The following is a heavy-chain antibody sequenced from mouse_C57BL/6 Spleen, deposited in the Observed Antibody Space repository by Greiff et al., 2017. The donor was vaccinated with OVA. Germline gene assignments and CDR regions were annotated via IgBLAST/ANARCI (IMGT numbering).Heavy chain of an antibody. J-gene: IGHJ2*01. CDR3: ARRGGTGNYFDY. CDR1: GYTFTSYW. CDR2: IDPSDSAT. D-gene: IGHD4-1*01. Sequence: VQLQQPGAELVRPGSSVKLSCKASGYTFTSYWMHWVKQRPIQGLEWIGNIDPSDSATHYNQKFKDKATLTVDKSSSTAYMQLSSLTSVDSAVYCCARRGGTGNYFDYWGQGTTLTVSS. V-gene: IGHV1-52*01.